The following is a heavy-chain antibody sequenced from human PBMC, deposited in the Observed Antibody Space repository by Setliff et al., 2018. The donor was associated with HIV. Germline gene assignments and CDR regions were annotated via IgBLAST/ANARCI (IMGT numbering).Heavy chain of an antibody. Sequence: SETLSLTCAVSGYSISSGYYWGWIRQPPGKGLEWIGSIYHSGSTYNNPSLKSRVTISVDTSKNHFSLELSSVTAADTAVFYCASGPLVYYDSPGAFDIWGQGTMVTVSS. CDR2: IYHSGST. CDR3: ASGPLVYYDSPGAFDI. J-gene: IGHJ3*02. V-gene: IGHV4-38-2*01. CDR1: GYSISSGYY. D-gene: IGHD3-22*01.